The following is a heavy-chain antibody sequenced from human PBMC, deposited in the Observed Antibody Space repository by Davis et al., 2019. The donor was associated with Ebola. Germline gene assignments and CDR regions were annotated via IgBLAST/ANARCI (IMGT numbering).Heavy chain of an antibody. Sequence: PGGSLRLSCTASGFTFGDYAMSWVRQAPGKGLEWVGFIRSKAYGGTTEYAASVKGRFTISRDDSKSIAYLQMNSLRAEDTAVYYCARDRWGRDGYSFDYWGQGTLVTVSS. CDR3: ARDRWGRDGYSFDY. CDR2: IRSKAYGGTT. J-gene: IGHJ4*02. CDR1: GFTFGDYA. D-gene: IGHD5-24*01. V-gene: IGHV3-49*04.